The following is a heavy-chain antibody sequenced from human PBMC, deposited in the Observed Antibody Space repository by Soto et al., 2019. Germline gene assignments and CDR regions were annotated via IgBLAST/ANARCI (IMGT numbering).Heavy chain of an antibody. D-gene: IGHD3-22*01. Sequence: WGSRRLSCAASGFTFSSYVMSWVRQGPGKGLEWVSAISVSGGITYYADSVKGRFTISRDNSKNTLYLQMNSLRAEDTAVYYCAKVHDSSRPDACDSWGKGKIVSVSS. V-gene: IGHV3-23*01. J-gene: IGHJ3*02. CDR1: GFTFSSYV. CDR3: AKVHDSSRPDACDS. CDR2: ISVSGGIT.